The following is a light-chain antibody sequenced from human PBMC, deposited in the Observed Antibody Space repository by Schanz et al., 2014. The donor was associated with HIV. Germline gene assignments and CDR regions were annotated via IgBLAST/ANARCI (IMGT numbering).Light chain of an antibody. CDR1: NSNIRSNT. Sequence: QSVLTQPPSASGTPGQRVTISCSVSNSNIRSNTINWYQQLPGTAPRPLIQANNQRPSGVPDRFSGSQSGTSASLAISGLQSEDEADFFCATWDDSLDGWVFGGGTKLTVL. J-gene: IGLJ3*02. V-gene: IGLV1-44*01. CDR3: ATWDDSLDGWV. CDR2: ANN.